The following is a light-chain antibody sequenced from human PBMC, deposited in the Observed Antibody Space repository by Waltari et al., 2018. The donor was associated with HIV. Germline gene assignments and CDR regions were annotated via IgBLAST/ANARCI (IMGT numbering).Light chain of an antibody. CDR3: AAWDDSLSGVV. Sequence: QSVLTQPPSASGTPGQRVTISCSGSSSNIGSDYVYWYQHLPGTAPKLLIYKDNQRPSGVPDRFSGSKSGTSASLAISGLRPEDEADYSCAAWDDSLSGVVFGGGTMLTVL. CDR2: KDN. V-gene: IGLV1-47*01. CDR1: SSNIGSDY. J-gene: IGLJ2*01.